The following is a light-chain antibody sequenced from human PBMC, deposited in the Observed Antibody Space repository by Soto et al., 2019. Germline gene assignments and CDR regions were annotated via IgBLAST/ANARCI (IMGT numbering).Light chain of an antibody. Sequence: DIPMTQSPAALSSSVGDRVTITCQASQDISNYLNWYHQKPGQAPKLQIYDASNLETGVPSRFSGSGSGTDFTFTISSLQPEDIATYYCQQYDNRPLTFGGGTKVEIK. CDR3: QQYDNRPLT. CDR2: DAS. CDR1: QDISNY. J-gene: IGKJ4*01. V-gene: IGKV1-33*01.